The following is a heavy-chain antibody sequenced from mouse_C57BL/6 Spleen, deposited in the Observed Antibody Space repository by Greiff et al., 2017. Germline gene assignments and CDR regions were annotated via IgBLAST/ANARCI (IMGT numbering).Heavy chain of an antibody. CDR2: ISSGSSTI. V-gene: IGHV5-17*01. J-gene: IGHJ2*01. CDR3: ARDYGSRRDYFDY. CDR1: GFTFSDYG. Sequence: EVKLMESGGGLVKPGGSLKLSCAASGFTFSDYGMHWVRQAPEKGLEWVAYISSGSSTIYYADTVKGRFTISRDNAKNTLFLQMTSLRSEDTAMYYCARDYGSRRDYFDYWGQGTTLTVSS. D-gene: IGHD1-1*01.